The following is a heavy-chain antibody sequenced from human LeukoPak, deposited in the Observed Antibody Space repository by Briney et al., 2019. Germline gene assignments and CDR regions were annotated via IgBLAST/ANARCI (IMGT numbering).Heavy chain of an antibody. CDR3: ASEYYYGSGRLRGDYFDY. D-gene: IGHD3-10*01. Sequence: SETLSLTCTVSGGSIISSTYYWGWIRQPPGKGLEWIGTINYSGSTYYNPSLKSRVTISIDTSKNQFSLKLSSVTAADTAMYYCASEYYYGSGRLRGDYFDYWGQGTLVTVSS. J-gene: IGHJ4*02. CDR2: INYSGST. CDR1: GGSIISSTYY. V-gene: IGHV4-39*01.